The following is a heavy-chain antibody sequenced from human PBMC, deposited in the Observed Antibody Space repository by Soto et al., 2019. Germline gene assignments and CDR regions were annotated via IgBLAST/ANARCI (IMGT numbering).Heavy chain of an antibody. J-gene: IGHJ6*03. CDR1: GGSISSYY. Sequence: SETLSLTCTVSGGSISSYYWSWILQPPGKGLEWIGYIYYSGSTNYNPSLKSRVTISVDTSKNQFSLKLSSVTAADTAVYYCARDKGGFLEYYMDVWGKGTTVTVSS. D-gene: IGHD3-3*01. CDR2: IYYSGST. CDR3: ARDKGGFLEYYMDV. V-gene: IGHV4-59*01.